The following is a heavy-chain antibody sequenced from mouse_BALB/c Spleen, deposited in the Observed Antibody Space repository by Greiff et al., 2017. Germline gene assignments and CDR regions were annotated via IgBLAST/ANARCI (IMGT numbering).Heavy chain of an antibody. Sequence: EVQRVESGTVLARPGASVKMSCKASGYTFTSYWMHWVKQRPGQGLEWIGAIYPGNSDTSYNQKFKGKAKLTAVTSTSTAYMELSSLTNEDSAVYYCTRKYGNPYYAMDYWGQGTSVTVSS. CDR3: TRKYGNPYYAMDY. J-gene: IGHJ4*01. CDR2: IYPGNSDT. D-gene: IGHD2-10*02. CDR1: GYTFTSYW. V-gene: IGHV1-5*01.